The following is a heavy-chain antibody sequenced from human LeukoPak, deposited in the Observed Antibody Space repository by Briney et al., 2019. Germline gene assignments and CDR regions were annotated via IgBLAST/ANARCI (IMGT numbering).Heavy chain of an antibody. J-gene: IGHJ4*02. CDR2: IYTSGST. V-gene: IGHV4-4*07. CDR1: GGSISSYY. Sequence: SETLSLTCTVSGGSISSYYWSWIRQPAGKGLEWIGRIYTSGSTYYNPSLKRGVTISADASKNQFSLKLTSVTAADTAVYLCARHYDISRYYYSFDYWGQGTLVTVSS. D-gene: IGHD3-22*01. CDR3: ARHYDISRYYYSFDY.